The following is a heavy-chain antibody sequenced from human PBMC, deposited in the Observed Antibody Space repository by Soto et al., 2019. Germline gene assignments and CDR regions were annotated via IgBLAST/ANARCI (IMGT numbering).Heavy chain of an antibody. J-gene: IGHJ4*02. CDR3: ARAAKRYFDY. CDR1: GGTFNTFA. Sequence: QVQLVQSGAEVKKPGSSVKVSYKASGGTFNTFAISWVRQAPGQGLEWMGGIIPIFGPANYAEKFQGRVTITADKSTSTGYLELTSLTSEDTAVYYCARAAKRYFDYWGQGTLVTVSS. CDR2: IIPIFGPA. V-gene: IGHV1-69*06.